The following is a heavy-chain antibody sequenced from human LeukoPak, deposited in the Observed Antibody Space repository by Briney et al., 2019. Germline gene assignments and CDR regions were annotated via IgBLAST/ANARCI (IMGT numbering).Heavy chain of an antibody. D-gene: IGHD6-19*01. CDR2: INHSGST. CDR1: GGSFSGYY. J-gene: IGHJ4*02. Sequence: SETLSLTCAVHGGSFSGYYWSWIRQPPGKGLEWIGEINHSGSTNYNPSLKSRVTISVDTSKNQFSLKLSSVTAADTAVYYCARDGGGWGLDYWGQGTLVTVSS. V-gene: IGHV4-34*01. CDR3: ARDGGGWGLDY.